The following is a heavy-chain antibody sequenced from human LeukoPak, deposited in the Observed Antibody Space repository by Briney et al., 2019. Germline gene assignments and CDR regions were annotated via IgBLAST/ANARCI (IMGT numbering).Heavy chain of an antibody. CDR1: RFTLSDYW. J-gene: IGHJ4*02. CDR3: ARGIARGSGSTQGY. V-gene: IGHV3-74*01. D-gene: IGHD3-10*01. CDR2: IKNDGGTT. Sequence: PGGSLRLSCATSRFTLSDYWMHWVRQAPGKGLVWVSRIKNDGGTTNYADSVKGRLTISRDNAKNTLYLQLDSLRAEDTAIYYCARGIARGSGSTQGYWGQGTLVTVSS.